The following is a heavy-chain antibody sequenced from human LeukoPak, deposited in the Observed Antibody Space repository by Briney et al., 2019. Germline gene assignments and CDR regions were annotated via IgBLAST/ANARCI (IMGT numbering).Heavy chain of an antibody. V-gene: IGHV3-23*01. D-gene: IGHD3-3*01. J-gene: IGHJ4*02. CDR1: GFTFSSYA. Sequence: PGGSLRLSCAASGFTFSSYAMSWVRQAPGKGLEWVSAISGSGGSTYYADSVKGRFTISRDNSKNTLYLQMNSLRAEDTAVYYCAKGQRITIFGVVIKYYFDYWGQGTLVTVSS. CDR2: ISGSGGST. CDR3: AKGQRITIFGVVIKYYFDY.